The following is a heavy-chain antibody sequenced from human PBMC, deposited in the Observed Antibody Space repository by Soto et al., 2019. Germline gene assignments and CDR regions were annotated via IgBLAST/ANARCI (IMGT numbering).Heavy chain of an antibody. Sequence: SETLSLTCAVYGGSFRGYYWIWIRQSPGKGLEWIGQISYSGSTNYNPSLKSRVFISIGTSKNQFSLKLSSVTAADTAVYYCARVLGYDILTGPMDVWGQGTTVTV. CDR3: ARVLGYDILTGPMDV. V-gene: IGHV4-34*01. CDR2: ISYSGST. CDR1: GGSFRGYY. J-gene: IGHJ6*02. D-gene: IGHD3-9*01.